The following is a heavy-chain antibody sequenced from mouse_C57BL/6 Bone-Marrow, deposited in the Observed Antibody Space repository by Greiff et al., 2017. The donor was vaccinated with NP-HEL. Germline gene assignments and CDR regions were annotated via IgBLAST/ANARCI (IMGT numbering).Heavy chain of an antibody. CDR3: ARGRYDGAWFAY. J-gene: IGHJ3*01. CDR2: IHPNSGST. Sequence: QVQLQQPGAELVKPGASVKLSCKASGYTFTSYWMHWVKQRPGQGLEWIGMIHPNSGSTNYNEKFKSKATLTVDKTSSTAYMQRSSLTSEDSAVYYCARGRYDGAWFAYWGQGTLVTVSA. D-gene: IGHD2-12*01. V-gene: IGHV1-64*01. CDR1: GYTFTSYW.